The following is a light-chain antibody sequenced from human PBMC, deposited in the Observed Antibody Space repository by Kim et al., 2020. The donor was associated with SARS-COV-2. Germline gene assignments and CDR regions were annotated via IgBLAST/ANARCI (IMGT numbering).Light chain of an antibody. Sequence: EIVLTQSPGTLSLSPVERATLSCRASQSVTSSYLAWYQQKPGQAPRLLIYGASNRATGIPDRFSGSGSGTDFTLAISRLEPEDFAVYYCQQYSSSPRTFGQGTKVDIK. CDR1: QSVTSSY. V-gene: IGKV3-20*01. J-gene: IGKJ1*01. CDR2: GAS. CDR3: QQYSSSPRT.